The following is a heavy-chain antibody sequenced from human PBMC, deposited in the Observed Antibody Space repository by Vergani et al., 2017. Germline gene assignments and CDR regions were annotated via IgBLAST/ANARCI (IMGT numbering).Heavy chain of an antibody. CDR3: ARVVTTWEVISSTYYFDY. Sequence: EVQLVESGGGLVQPGGSLRLSCAASGFPFSSYWMSWVRQAPGKGLEWVANIKQDGSEKYYVDSVKGRFTISRDNAKNSLYLQMNSLRAEDTAVYYCARVVTTWEVISSTYYFDYWGQGTLVTVSS. V-gene: IGHV3-7*01. CDR1: GFPFSSYW. J-gene: IGHJ4*02. CDR2: IKQDGSEK. D-gene: IGHD4-11*01.